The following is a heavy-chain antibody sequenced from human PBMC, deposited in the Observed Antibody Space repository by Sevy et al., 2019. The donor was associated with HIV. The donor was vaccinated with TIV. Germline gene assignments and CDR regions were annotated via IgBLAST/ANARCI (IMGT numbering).Heavy chain of an antibody. J-gene: IGHJ4*02. V-gene: IGHV3-23*01. D-gene: IGHD2-8*01. Sequence: LSLTCAASGFTFSSYAMSWVRQAPGKGLEWVSAISGSGGSTYYADSVKGRFTISRDNSKNTLYLQMNSLRAEDTAVYYCAKVIEDIVLIGLFDYWGQGTLVTVSS. CDR3: AKVIEDIVLIGLFDY. CDR1: GFTFSSYA. CDR2: ISGSGGST.